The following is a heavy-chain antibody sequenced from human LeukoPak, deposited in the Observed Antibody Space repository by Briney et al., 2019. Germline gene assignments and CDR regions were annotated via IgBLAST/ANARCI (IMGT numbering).Heavy chain of an antibody. J-gene: IGHJ4*02. CDR1: GGFIKSTNYY. D-gene: IGHD6-13*01. CDR2: IYDSGST. V-gene: IGHV4-39*07. CDR3: ARAYRPYSSSWYYFDY. Sequence: SETLSLTCSVSGGFIKSTNYYWGWVRQPPGKGLEWVGNIYDSGSTYYNPSLKSRVTISVDTSRNQFSLKLSSVTAADTAVYYCARAYRPYSSSWYYFDYWGQGTLVTVSS.